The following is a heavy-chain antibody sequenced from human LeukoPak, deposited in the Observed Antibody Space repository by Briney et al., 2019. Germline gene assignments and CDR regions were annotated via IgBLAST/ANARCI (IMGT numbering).Heavy chain of an antibody. V-gene: IGHV1-2*02. J-gene: IGHJ4*02. CDR2: INPNSGGT. D-gene: IGHD3-9*01. Sequence: ASVNVSCKASGYTFTHYYMHWVRLAPGQGLEWVGWINPNSGGTKSAQKFQGRVTMTRDTSVTTAYMELSGLRSDDSAVYYCASSILTGPRRYYFDSWGQGTLVTVSS. CDR3: ASSILTGPRRYYFDS. CDR1: GYTFTHYY.